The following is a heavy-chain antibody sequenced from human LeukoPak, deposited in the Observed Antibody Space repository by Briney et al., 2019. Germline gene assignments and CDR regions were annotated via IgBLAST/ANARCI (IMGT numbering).Heavy chain of an antibody. J-gene: IGHJ3*02. CDR2: ISYDGSNK. Sequence: PGRSLRLSCAASGFTFSSYAMHWVRQAPGKGLEWVAVISYDGSNKYYADSVKGRFTISRDNSKNTLYLQMNSLRAEDTAVYYCGRGNKTKIYYAFDIWGQGTMVTVSS. D-gene: IGHD1-7*01. V-gene: IGHV3-30-3*01. CDR1: GFTFSSYA. CDR3: GRGNKTKIYYAFDI.